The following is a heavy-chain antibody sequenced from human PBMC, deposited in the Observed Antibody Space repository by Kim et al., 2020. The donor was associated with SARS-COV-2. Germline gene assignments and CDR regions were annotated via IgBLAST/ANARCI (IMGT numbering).Heavy chain of an antibody. D-gene: IGHD3-10*01. J-gene: IGHJ4*02. CDR2: ISSSGSTI. CDR3: AGAELLDY. CDR1: GFTFSSYE. V-gene: IGHV3-48*03. Sequence: GGSLRLSCAASGFTFSSYELNWVRQAPGKGLEWVSYISSSGSTIYYADSVKGRFTISRENAKNSLYLQMTSLGAEGTAVYYCAGAELLDYWGQGTLVTVSS.